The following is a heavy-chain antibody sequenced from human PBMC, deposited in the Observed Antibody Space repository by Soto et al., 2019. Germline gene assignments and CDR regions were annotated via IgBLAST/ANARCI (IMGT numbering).Heavy chain of an antibody. Sequence: ASVKVSCKASGYTFSSYAMHWVRQAPGQRLEWMGWINAGNGNTKYSQKFQGRVTITRDTSASTAYMELSSLRSEDTAVYYCARQRGYVDIVVVPAATGWFDPWGQGTLVTVSS. J-gene: IGHJ5*02. CDR3: ARQRGYVDIVVVPAATGWFDP. V-gene: IGHV1-3*01. CDR1: GYTFSSYA. D-gene: IGHD2-2*03. CDR2: INAGNGNT.